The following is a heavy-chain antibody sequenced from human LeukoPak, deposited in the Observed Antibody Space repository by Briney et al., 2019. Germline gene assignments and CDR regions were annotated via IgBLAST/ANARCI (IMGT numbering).Heavy chain of an antibody. V-gene: IGHV3-30*04. CDR1: GFAFSSFA. CDR3: ARDDRGIAAAGFFDY. D-gene: IGHD6-13*01. Sequence: GGSLRLSCAASGFAFSSFAMHWVRQAPGKGLEWVAVVSYDGSNKYYADSVKGRFTISRDNSKNTLYLQMNSLTAEDTAVYYCARDDRGIAAAGFFDYWGQGTLVTVSS. CDR2: VSYDGSNK. J-gene: IGHJ4*02.